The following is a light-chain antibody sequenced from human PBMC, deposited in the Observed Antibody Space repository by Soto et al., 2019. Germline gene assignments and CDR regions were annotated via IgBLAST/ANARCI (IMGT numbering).Light chain of an antibody. Sequence: QSVLTQPPSASGTPGQRVSISCSGSSSNIGSNYVYWYQQLPGTAPKVLIYRNDQRPSGVPDRFSGSKSGTSASLAISGLRFEDEADYYCAAWDDSLRGVVFGGGTQLTVL. CDR1: SSNIGSNY. V-gene: IGLV1-47*01. CDR3: AAWDDSLRGVV. J-gene: IGLJ2*01. CDR2: RND.